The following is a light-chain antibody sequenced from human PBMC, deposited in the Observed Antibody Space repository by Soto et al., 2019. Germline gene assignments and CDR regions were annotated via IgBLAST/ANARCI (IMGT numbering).Light chain of an antibody. Sequence: DIQMTQSPSSLSASVGDRVTITCRASQSISSYLNWYQQKPGKAPKLLIYAASSLQSGVPSRFSGSGSGTDFTLTISSLQPEDFATYYCQQSDSTPIIFGQGTRLEIK. CDR3: QQSDSTPII. V-gene: IGKV1-39*01. CDR1: QSISSY. CDR2: AAS. J-gene: IGKJ5*01.